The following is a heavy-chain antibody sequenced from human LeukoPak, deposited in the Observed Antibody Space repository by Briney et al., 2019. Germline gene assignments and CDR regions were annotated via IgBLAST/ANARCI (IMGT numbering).Heavy chain of an antibody. J-gene: IGHJ5*02. CDR3: ALSYLPSWFDP. V-gene: IGHV4-31*03. CDR2: IYYSGST. Sequence: SETLSLTCTVSGGSISSGGYYWSWIRQHPGKGLEWIGYIYYSGSTYYNPSLKSRVTISVDTSKNQFSLKLSSVTAADTAVYYCALSYLPSWFDPWGQGTLVTVSS. CDR1: GGSISSGGYY. D-gene: IGHD1-26*01.